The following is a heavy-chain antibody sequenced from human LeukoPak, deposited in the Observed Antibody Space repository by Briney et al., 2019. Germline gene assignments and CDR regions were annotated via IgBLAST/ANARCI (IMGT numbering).Heavy chain of an antibody. CDR2: IWPDGTIQ. CDR3: ARHNHDWGWDF. V-gene: IGHV3-33*01. CDR1: GFIFSYYG. J-gene: IGHJ4*02. Sequence: PGGSLRLSCAASGFIFSYYGMHWVRQAPGKGLEWRAVIWPDGTIQYYADPVKGRFTISRDNSKNTLYLQLTGLRADDSAVYYCARHNHDWGWDFWGQGAQVTVSS. D-gene: IGHD2-8*02.